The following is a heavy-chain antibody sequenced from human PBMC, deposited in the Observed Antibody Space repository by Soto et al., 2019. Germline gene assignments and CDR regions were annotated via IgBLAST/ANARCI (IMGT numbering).Heavy chain of an antibody. CDR2: IIPIFGTA. V-gene: IGHV1-69*01. CDR1: GGTFSSYA. Sequence: QVQLVQSGAEVKKPGSSVKVSCKASGGTFSSYAISWVRQAPGQGLEWMGGIIPIFGTANYAQKFQGRVTITADESTSTAYMELSNLRSEDTAVYYCARTLAGVVVAATGWFDPWGQGTLVTVSS. J-gene: IGHJ5*02. D-gene: IGHD2-15*01. CDR3: ARTLAGVVVAATGWFDP.